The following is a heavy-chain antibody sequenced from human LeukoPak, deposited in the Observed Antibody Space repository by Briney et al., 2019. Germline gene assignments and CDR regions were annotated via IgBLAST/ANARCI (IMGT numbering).Heavy chain of an antibody. CDR1: GDSVSSNSAS. CDR3: AGTHSYFDC. J-gene: IGHJ4*02. CDR2: TYYRSKWSH. V-gene: IGHV6-1*01. Sequence: SQTLSLTCAISGDSVSSNSASWNWIRQSPSRGLEWLGRTYYRSKWSHDYALSVKSRITINPDTSKNQFSLQLNSVTPEDTGVYYCAGTHSYFDCWGRGTLVTVSS.